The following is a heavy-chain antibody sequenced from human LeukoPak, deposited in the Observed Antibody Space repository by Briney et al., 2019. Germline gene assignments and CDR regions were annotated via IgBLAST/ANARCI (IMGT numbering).Heavy chain of an antibody. CDR3: ASVNVRGAPTRVDY. CDR1: GYSISSGSW. D-gene: IGHD3-10*02. CDR2: IYYSGDI. J-gene: IGHJ4*02. V-gene: IGHV4-28*05. Sequence: SETLSLTRGVSGYSISSGSWWGWIRQPPGKGLEWIGYIYYSGDIYYNPSLKSRVTMSVDTSKNQFSLKRSSVTAVDTAVYYCASVNVRGAPTRVDYWGQGTLVTVSS.